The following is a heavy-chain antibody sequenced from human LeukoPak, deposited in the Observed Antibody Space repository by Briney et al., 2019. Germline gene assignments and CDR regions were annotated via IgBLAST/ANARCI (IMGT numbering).Heavy chain of an antibody. D-gene: IGHD2-15*01. V-gene: IGHV4-34*01. Sequence: SETLPLTCAVYGGSFSGYYWSWIRQPPGKGLEWIGEINHSGSTNYNPSLKSRVTISVDTSKNQFSLKLSSVTAADTAVYYCARWLGYCSGGSCPNFDYWGQGTLVTVSS. J-gene: IGHJ4*02. CDR3: ARWLGYCSGGSCPNFDY. CDR2: INHSGST. CDR1: GGSFSGYY.